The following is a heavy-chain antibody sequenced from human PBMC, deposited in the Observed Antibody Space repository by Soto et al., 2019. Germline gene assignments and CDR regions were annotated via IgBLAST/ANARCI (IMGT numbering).Heavy chain of an antibody. CDR2: IYSSGST. CDR1: GGSVSSGAYY. Sequence: SETLSLTCTVSGGSVSSGAYYWSWIRQQPGKGLEWFGYIYSSGSTYYNPSLKSRLTFSLDTSNNQFSMRLSSVTAADTAVYYCARSGVFGIVITSHWFDPWGQGTLVTVSS. V-gene: IGHV4-31*03. CDR3: ARSGVFGIVITSHWFDP. D-gene: IGHD3-3*01. J-gene: IGHJ5*02.